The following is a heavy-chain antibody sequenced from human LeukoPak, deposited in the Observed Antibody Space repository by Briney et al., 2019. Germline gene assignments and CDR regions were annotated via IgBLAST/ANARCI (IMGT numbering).Heavy chain of an antibody. V-gene: IGHV4-39*07. CDR2: IYYSGST. Sequence: SETLSLTCTVSGGSISCSSYYWGRIRQPPGKGLEWIGSIYYSGSTYYNPSLKSRVTISVDTSKNQFSLKLSSVTAADTAVYYCARSNIVVVVAATDGAFDIWGQGTMVTVSS. CDR1: GGSISCSSYY. J-gene: IGHJ3*02. CDR3: ARSNIVVVVAATDGAFDI. D-gene: IGHD2-15*01.